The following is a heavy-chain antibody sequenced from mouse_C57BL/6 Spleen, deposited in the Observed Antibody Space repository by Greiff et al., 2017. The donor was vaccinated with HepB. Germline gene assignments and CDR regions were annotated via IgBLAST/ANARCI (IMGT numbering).Heavy chain of an antibody. Sequence: EVQRVESGGDLVKPGGSLKLSCAASGFTFSSYGMSWVRQTPDKRLEWVATISSGGSYTYYPDSVKGRFTISRDNAKNTLYLQMSSLKSEDTAMYYCARRTTGVVRGYFDVWGTGTTVTVSS. J-gene: IGHJ1*03. CDR1: GFTFSSYG. D-gene: IGHD1-1*01. V-gene: IGHV5-6*01. CDR3: ARRTTGVVRGYFDV. CDR2: ISSGGSYT.